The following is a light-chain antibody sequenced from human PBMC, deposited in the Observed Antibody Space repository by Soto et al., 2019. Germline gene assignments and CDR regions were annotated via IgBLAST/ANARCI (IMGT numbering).Light chain of an antibody. CDR1: SSDIGDYKY. V-gene: IGLV2-14*01. Sequence: QSALTQPASVSGSPGQSITISCTGSSSDIGDYKYVSWYKQHPGKAPKLMIYDVSKRPSGVSNRFSGSKSGNTASLTISGLQAEDEADYYCSSYTSTNFVIFGGGTKLTVL. CDR3: SSYTSTNFVI. CDR2: DVS. J-gene: IGLJ2*01.